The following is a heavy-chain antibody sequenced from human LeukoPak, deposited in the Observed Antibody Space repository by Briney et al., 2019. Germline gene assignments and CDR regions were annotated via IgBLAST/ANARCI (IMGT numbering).Heavy chain of an antibody. J-gene: IGHJ4*02. CDR3: AKDRIHSSSWTGDFDY. Sequence: PGRSLRLSCAASGFTFSNYGVHWVRQAPGKGLEWVAVISYDGSDKYYADSVKGRFTISRDNSKNTLYLQMNSLRAEDTAVYYCAKDRIHSSSWTGDFDYWGQGTLVTASS. V-gene: IGHV3-30*18. CDR1: GFTFSNYG. D-gene: IGHD6-13*01. CDR2: ISYDGSDK.